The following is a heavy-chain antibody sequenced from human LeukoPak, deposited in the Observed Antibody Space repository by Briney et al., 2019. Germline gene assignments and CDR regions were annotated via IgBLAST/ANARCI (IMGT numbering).Heavy chain of an antibody. D-gene: IGHD3-22*01. Sequence: GGSLRLSCAASGFTFSSYAMHWVRQAPGKGLEWVAVISYDGSNKYYADSVKGRFTISRDNSKNTLYLQMNSLRAGDTAVYYCARDRHYYDSSGYYAGFDYWGQGTLVTVSS. CDR3: ARDRHYYDSSGYYAGFDY. CDR1: GFTFSSYA. CDR2: ISYDGSNK. J-gene: IGHJ4*02. V-gene: IGHV3-30-3*01.